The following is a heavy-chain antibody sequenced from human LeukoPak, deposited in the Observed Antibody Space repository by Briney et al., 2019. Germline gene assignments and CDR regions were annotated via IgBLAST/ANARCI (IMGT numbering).Heavy chain of an antibody. CDR1: GYTFTGYY. D-gene: IGHD6-19*01. CDR2: TNPNSGGT. V-gene: IGHV1-2*02. CDR3: ARGSTGYSSGWYLSAFDI. Sequence: ASVKVSRKASGYTFTGYYMHWVRQAPGQGLEWMGWTNPNSGGTNYAQKFQGRVTMTRDTSISTAYMELSRLRSDDTAVYYCARGSTGYSSGWYLSAFDIWGQGTMVTVSS. J-gene: IGHJ3*02.